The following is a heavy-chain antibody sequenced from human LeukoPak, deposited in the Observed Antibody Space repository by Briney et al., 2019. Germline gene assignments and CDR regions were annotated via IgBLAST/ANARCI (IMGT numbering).Heavy chain of an antibody. CDR1: GFTFSSYS. J-gene: IGHJ4*02. Sequence: GGSLRLSCAASGFTFSSYSMNWVRQAPGKGLEWVSSISSSSSYIYYADSVKGRFTISRDNAKNSLYLQTNSLRAEDTAVYYCARGGPYYDSSGQIYFDYWGQGTLVTVSS. V-gene: IGHV3-21*01. CDR3: ARGGPYYDSSGQIYFDY. D-gene: IGHD3-22*01. CDR2: ISSSSSYI.